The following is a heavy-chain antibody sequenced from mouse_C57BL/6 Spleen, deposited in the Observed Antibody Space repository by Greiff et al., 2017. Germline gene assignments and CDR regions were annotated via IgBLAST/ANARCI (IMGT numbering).Heavy chain of an antibody. Sequence: EVQLVESGGDLVKPGGSLKLSCAASGFTFSSYGMSWVRQTPDKRLEWVATISSGGSYTYYPDSVKGRCTISRDNAKNTLYLQMSSLKSEDTDMYYCASIYYGNYVPFAYWCQGTLVTVSA. D-gene: IGHD2-1*01. CDR3: ASIYYGNYVPFAY. CDR2: ISSGGSYT. V-gene: IGHV5-6*01. CDR1: GFTFSSYG. J-gene: IGHJ3*01.